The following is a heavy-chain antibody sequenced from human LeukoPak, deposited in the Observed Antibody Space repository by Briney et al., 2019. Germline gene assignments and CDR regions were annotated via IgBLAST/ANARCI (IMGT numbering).Heavy chain of an antibody. CDR1: GYTFTSYG. V-gene: IGHV1-18*01. Sequence: ASVKVSFKASGYTFTSYGITWVRQAPGQGREGMGWISAYNDNTNSARKFQGRVTMTTDTSTSTAYMELRSLRSDDTAVYYCARVDYYDFWSGYFYGMDVWGQGTTVTVSS. CDR3: ARVDYYDFWSGYFYGMDV. D-gene: IGHD3-3*01. CDR2: ISAYNDNT. J-gene: IGHJ6*02.